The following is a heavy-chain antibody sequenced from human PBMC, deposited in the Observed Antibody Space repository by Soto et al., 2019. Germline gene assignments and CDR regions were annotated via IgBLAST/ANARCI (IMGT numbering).Heavy chain of an antibody. V-gene: IGHV3-23*01. J-gene: IGHJ5*02. CDR1: GFTFSSYA. CDR3: AKEGEPLRFLEWSNWFDP. CDR2: ISGSGGST. Sequence: GGSLRLSCAASGFTFSSYAMNWVRQAPGKGLQWVFTISGSGGSTYYADSVKGRFTISRDNSKNTMYLQMNSLRAEDTAVYYCAKEGEPLRFLEWSNWFDPWGQGTLVTVSS. D-gene: IGHD3-3*01.